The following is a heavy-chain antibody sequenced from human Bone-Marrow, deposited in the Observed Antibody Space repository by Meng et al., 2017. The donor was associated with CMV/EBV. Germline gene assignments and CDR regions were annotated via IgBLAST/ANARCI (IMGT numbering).Heavy chain of an antibody. D-gene: IGHD3-3*01. V-gene: IGHV1-8*01. J-gene: IGHJ6*02. Sequence: ASVKVSCKASGYTFASYDINWVRQATGQGLEWMGWMNPNSGNTGYAQKFQGRVTMTRNTSISTAYMELSSLRSEDTAVYYCARVPNVLRFLEWLQYYYYYYGMDVWGQGNTVTVSS. CDR1: GYTFASYD. CDR3: ARVPNVLRFLEWLQYYYYYYGMDV. CDR2: MNPNSGNT.